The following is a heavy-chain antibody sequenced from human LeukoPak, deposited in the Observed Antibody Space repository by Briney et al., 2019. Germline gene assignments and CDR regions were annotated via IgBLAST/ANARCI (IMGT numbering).Heavy chain of an antibody. CDR1: GYTFTGYY. V-gene: IGHV1-2*02. CDR3: ARDVTYYHDTSGYRDAFDI. Sequence: GASVKVSCKASGYTFTGYYMHWVRQAPGQGLEWMGWINPNSGGTNYAQRFQGRVTMTRDTSISTAYMELSRLRSDDTAVYYCARDVTYYHDTSGYRDAFDIWGQGTMVTVSS. D-gene: IGHD3-22*01. J-gene: IGHJ3*02. CDR2: INPNSGGT.